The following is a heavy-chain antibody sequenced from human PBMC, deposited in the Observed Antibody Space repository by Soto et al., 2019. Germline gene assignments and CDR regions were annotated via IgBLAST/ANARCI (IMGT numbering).Heavy chain of an antibody. CDR3: ARNEDGYNRPTHDAFDI. Sequence: GGSMRLSCAASGFTFSSYSMNWVRQAPGKGLEWVSSISSSSSYIYYADSVKVRFTISRDNAKNSLYLQMNSLRAEDTAVYYCARNEDGYNRPTHDAFDIWVQGTMVTVSS. J-gene: IGHJ3*02. V-gene: IGHV3-21*01. CDR2: ISSSSSYI. CDR1: GFTFSSYS. D-gene: IGHD5-12*01.